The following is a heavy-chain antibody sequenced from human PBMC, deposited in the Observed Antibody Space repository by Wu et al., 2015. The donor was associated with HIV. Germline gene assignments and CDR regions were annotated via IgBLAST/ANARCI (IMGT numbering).Heavy chain of an antibody. Sequence: QVQLVQSGAEVKKPGASVKVSCKASGYTFSTYGLNWVRQAPGQGLEWMGWIAVDTGNTNYEQTFQGRVTLTTDTSTSTAYMELRGLRSDDTAVYYCARRGCSGGSCXRFDTYYYMDVWGKGTMVTVSS. CDR2: IAVDTGNT. CDR1: GYTFSTYG. CDR3: ARRGCSGGSCXRFDTYYYMDV. V-gene: IGHV1-18*01. D-gene: IGHD2-15*01. J-gene: IGHJ6*03.